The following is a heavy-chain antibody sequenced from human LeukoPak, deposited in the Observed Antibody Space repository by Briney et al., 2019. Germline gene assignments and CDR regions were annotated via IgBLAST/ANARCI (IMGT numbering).Heavy chain of an antibody. V-gene: IGHV1-69*06. CDR3: AGRGYSFPTSTGYYYYMDV. D-gene: IGHD5-18*01. J-gene: IGHJ6*03. Sequence: GASVKVSCKASGGTFSSYAISWVRQAPGQGLEWMGGIIPIFGTANYAQKFQGRVTITADKSTSTAYMELSSLRSEDTAVYYCAGRGYSFPTSTGYYYYMDVWGKGTTVTVSS. CDR2: IIPIFGTA. CDR1: GGTFSSYA.